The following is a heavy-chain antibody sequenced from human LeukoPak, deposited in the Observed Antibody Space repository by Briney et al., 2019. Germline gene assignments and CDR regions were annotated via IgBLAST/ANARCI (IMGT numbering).Heavy chain of an antibody. J-gene: IGHJ4*02. D-gene: IGHD3-16*01. Sequence: ASVKFSFKVSGYTLTELSLHWVRPAAGKGLEWMGGFEPEDGERVYAQTFQGRVAMTEDTSTDTAYVELSSLTSEDTAVYYCVTLGGGVPIAIVDYWGQGTLVTVSS. CDR2: FEPEDGER. V-gene: IGHV1-24*01. CDR3: VTLGGGVPIAIVDY. CDR1: GYTLTELS.